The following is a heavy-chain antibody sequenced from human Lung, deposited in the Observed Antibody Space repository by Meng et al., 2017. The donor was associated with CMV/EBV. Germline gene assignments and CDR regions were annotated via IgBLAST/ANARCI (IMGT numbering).Heavy chain of an antibody. Sequence: GESLKIPCAAPGFIFSDYGMSWVRQVPGKGLEWLSGISGSGGRTYYAESIKGRFTISRDNSKNTIYLQMDNLRAEDTAVYYCAKDRGDYSNFRFDPWGQGTLVTVSS. D-gene: IGHD4-11*01. CDR2: ISGSGGRT. CDR3: AKDRGDYSNFRFDP. V-gene: IGHV3-23*01. CDR1: GFIFSDYG. J-gene: IGHJ5*02.